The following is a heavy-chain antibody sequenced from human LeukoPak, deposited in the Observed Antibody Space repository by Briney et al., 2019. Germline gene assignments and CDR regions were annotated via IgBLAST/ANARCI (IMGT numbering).Heavy chain of an antibody. D-gene: IGHD6-19*01. V-gene: IGHV3-30*03. J-gene: IGHJ2*01. CDR2: ISYDGSNK. CDR3: AEAGTYWYFDL. CDR1: GFTFSSYG. Sequence: GGSLRLSCAASGFTFSSYGMHWVRQAPGKGLEWVAVISYDGSNKYYADSVKGRFTISRDNSKNTLYLQMNSLRAEDTAVYYCAEAGTYWYFDLWGCGTLVTVSS.